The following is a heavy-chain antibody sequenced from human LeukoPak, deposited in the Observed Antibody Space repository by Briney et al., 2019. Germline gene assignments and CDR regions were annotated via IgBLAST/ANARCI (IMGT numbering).Heavy chain of an antibody. CDR3: AVTMVRGVSGMDV. CDR2: IYYSGST. J-gene: IGHJ6*02. V-gene: IGHV4-59*12. Sequence: PSETLSLTCTVSGGSISSYYWSWIRQPPGKGLEWIGYIYYSGSTNYNPSLKSRVTISVDTSKNQFSLKLSSVTAADTAVYYCAVTMVRGVSGMDVWGQGTTVIVSS. CDR1: GGSISSYY. D-gene: IGHD3-10*01.